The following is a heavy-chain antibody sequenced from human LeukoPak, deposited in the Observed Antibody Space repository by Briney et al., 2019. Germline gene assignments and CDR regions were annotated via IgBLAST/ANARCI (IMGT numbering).Heavy chain of an antibody. CDR2: IYTSGST. Sequence: SETLSLTCTVSGGSISSYFWSWIRQPPGKGLEWIGRIYTSGSTNYNPSLKSRVTMSVDTSKNQFSLKLSSVTAADTAVYYCPRGLLYYDSSGQLLSHFDYWGRGTLVSVFS. D-gene: IGHD3-22*01. V-gene: IGHV4-4*07. J-gene: IGHJ4*02. CDR3: PRGLLYYDSSGQLLSHFDY. CDR1: GGSISSYF.